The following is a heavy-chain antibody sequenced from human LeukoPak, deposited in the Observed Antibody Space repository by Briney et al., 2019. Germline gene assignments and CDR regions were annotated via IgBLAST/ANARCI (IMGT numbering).Heavy chain of an antibody. CDR2: INTNTGNP. Sequence: GASVKVSCKASGYIFTSYAMNWVRQAPGQGLEWMGWINTNTGNPTYAQGFTGRFVFSLDTSVSTAYLQVSSLKAEDTAVYYCARAGHIAAAGGDWFDPWGQGTLVTVSS. D-gene: IGHD6-13*01. CDR3: ARAGHIAAAGGDWFDP. J-gene: IGHJ5*02. V-gene: IGHV7-4-1*02. CDR1: GYIFTSYA.